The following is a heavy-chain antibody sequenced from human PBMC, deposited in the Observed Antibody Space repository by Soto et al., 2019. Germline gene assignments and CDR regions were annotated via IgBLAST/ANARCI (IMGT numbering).Heavy chain of an antibody. V-gene: IGHV4-39*01. CDR3: ARQRGEYYYDSSGYPDYFDY. Sequence: QLQLQESGPGLVKPSETLSLTCTVSGGSISSSSYYWGWIRQPPGKGLEWIGSIYYSGSTYYNPSLKSRVTISVDTSKNQFSLKLSSVTAADTAVYYCARQRGEYYYDSSGYPDYFDYWGQGTLVTVS. J-gene: IGHJ4*02. CDR2: IYYSGST. D-gene: IGHD3-22*01. CDR1: GGSISSSSYY.